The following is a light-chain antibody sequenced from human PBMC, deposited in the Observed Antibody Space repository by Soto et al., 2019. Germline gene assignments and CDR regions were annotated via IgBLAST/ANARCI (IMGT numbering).Light chain of an antibody. CDR3: QQYDNLPIT. V-gene: IGKV1-5*03. CDR2: KAS. CDR1: QTVRSY. J-gene: IGKJ5*01. Sequence: DIQLTQSPSTLSASVGDRVTISCRASQTVRSYLAWYHQKPGKAPKLLIYKASTLESGVPSRFSGSGSGTEFTLTIASLQPDDFATYYCQQYDNLPITFGQGTRLEIK.